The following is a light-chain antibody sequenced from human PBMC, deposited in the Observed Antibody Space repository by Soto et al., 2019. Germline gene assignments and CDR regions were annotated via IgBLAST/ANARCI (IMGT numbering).Light chain of an antibody. CDR3: QQCSNWPPAYS. CDR2: DAS. V-gene: IGKV3-11*01. J-gene: IGKJ2*01. Sequence: EIVLTQSPATLSLSPGERATLSCRASQSVSSYLAWYQQKPGQAPRLLIYDASNRATGIPARFSGSGSGTDFTLTISSLEPEDFAVYHWQQCSNWPPAYSFGQGTKLGIK. CDR1: QSVSSY.